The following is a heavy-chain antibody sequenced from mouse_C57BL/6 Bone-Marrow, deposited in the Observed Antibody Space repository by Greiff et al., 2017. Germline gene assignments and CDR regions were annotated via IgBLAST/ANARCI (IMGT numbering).Heavy chain of an antibody. V-gene: IGHV2-2*01. Sequence: QVQLKESGPGLVQPSQSLSITCTVSGFSLTSYGVHWVRQSPGKGLEWLGVIWSGGSTDYNAAFISRLSISKDNSKSQVFFKMNSLQADDTAIYYCAATVVEGDYAMDYWGQGTSVTVSS. CDR3: AATVVEGDYAMDY. CDR1: GFSLTSYG. CDR2: IWSGGST. J-gene: IGHJ4*01. D-gene: IGHD1-1*01.